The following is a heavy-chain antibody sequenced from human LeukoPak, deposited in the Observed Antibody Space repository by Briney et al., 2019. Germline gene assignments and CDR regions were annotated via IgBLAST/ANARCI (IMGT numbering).Heavy chain of an antibody. J-gene: IGHJ4*02. V-gene: IGHV3-7*01. CDR3: ARDRTVTTFDS. Sequence: GGSLRLSCAASGFTFGSYWMSWVRQAPGKGLEWVANIKQDGSQRYYVDSVKGRFTISRDNAKNSLYLQMISLRVEDTALYYCARDRTVTTFDSWGQGTLVTVSS. CDR1: GFTFGSYW. CDR2: IKQDGSQR. D-gene: IGHD4-17*01.